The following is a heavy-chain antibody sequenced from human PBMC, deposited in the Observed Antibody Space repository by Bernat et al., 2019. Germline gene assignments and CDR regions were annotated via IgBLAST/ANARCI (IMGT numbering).Heavy chain of an antibody. Sequence: QVQLVQSGAEVKKPGASVKVSCKASGYTFTSYGISWVRQAPGQWLEWMGWISAYNGNTNYAQKLQGRVTMTTDTSTSTAYMELRSLRSDDTAVYYCARDWTPTADYYYYGMDVWGQGTTVTVSS. J-gene: IGHJ6*02. D-gene: IGHD6-25*01. CDR3: ARDWTPTADYYYYGMDV. CDR2: ISAYNGNT. CDR1: GYTFTSYG. V-gene: IGHV1-18*01.